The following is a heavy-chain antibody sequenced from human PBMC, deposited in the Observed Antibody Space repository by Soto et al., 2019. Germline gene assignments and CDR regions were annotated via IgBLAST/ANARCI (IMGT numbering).Heavy chain of an antibody. J-gene: IGHJ5*02. Sequence: SETLSLTCTVSGGSISSGNYYWSWVRQPPGKGLEWIGYVYYSGSTNYNPSLKSQLTISIDASKNQFSLKLHSVTAADTAVYYCARLALGRFDPWGQGTLVTVSS. CDR1: GGSISSGNYY. V-gene: IGHV4-61*01. CDR3: ARLALGRFDP. CDR2: VYYSGST.